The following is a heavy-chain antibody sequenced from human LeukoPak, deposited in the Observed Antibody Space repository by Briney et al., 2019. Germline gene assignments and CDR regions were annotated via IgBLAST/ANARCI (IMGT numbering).Heavy chain of an antibody. V-gene: IGHV3-23*01. Sequence: GSLRLSCAASGFTFSRYAMSWVRQAPGKGLEWVSAITNSGGDTYHADSVKGRFTISRDNSENTLYMQMNSLRVEDTAVYYCAKGSDSSRPYHFDYWGQGTLVTVSS. CDR2: ITNSGGDT. D-gene: IGHD3-10*01. CDR3: AKGSDSSRPYHFDY. CDR1: GFTFSRYA. J-gene: IGHJ4*02.